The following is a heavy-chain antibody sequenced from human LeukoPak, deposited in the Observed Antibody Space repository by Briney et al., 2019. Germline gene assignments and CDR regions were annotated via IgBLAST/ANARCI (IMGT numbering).Heavy chain of an antibody. CDR3: AKVRTLYYYDSSGYLDY. J-gene: IGHJ4*02. Sequence: PGGSLRLSCAASGFTFSSYWMHWVRQAPGKGLVWVSRINSDGSSTSYADSVKGRFTISRDNSKNTLYLQMNSLRAEDTAVYYCAKVRTLYYYDSSGYLDYWGQGTLVTVSS. CDR1: GFTFSSYW. V-gene: IGHV3-74*01. D-gene: IGHD3-22*01. CDR2: INSDGSST.